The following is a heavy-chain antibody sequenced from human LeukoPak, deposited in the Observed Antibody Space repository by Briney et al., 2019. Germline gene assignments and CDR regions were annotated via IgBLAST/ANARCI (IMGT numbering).Heavy chain of an antibody. CDR2: IYPGDSDT. CDR1: GYSFTSYW. CDR3: ARQVSGYSGYDHAFDI. J-gene: IGHJ3*02. V-gene: IGHV5-51*01. D-gene: IGHD5-12*01. Sequence: GESLKISCKGSGYSFTSYWIGLVRQMPGKGLEWMGIIYPGDSDTRYSPSFQGQVTISADKSISTAYLQWSSLKASDTAMYYCARQVSGYSGYDHAFDIWGQGTMVTVSS.